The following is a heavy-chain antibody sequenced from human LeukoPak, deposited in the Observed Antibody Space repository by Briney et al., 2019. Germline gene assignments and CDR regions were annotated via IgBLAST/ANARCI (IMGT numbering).Heavy chain of an antibody. Sequence: GGSLRPSCAASGFTFNNYAMIWVRQAPGKGLEWVSGILGSGRNTYYAESVKGRFTISRDNSKSTLFLQMDSLRAEDTAVYYCARDTYYYDSSGYSYGKLGYWGQGTLVTVSS. J-gene: IGHJ4*02. D-gene: IGHD3-22*01. CDR1: GFTFNNYA. CDR3: ARDTYYYDSSGYSYGKLGY. CDR2: ILGSGRNT. V-gene: IGHV3-23*01.